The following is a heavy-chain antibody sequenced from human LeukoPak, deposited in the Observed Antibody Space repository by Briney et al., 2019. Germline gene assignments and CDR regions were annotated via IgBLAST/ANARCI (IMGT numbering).Heavy chain of an antibody. CDR3: ARGGDYGDYRNWHLDL. CDR1: GGSFNTFV. Sequence: ASVKVSCKASGGSFNTFVVSWVRQAPGRGLEWMGRIIPALPLTNYAQKSQGRLTITADKSTNTAYMKLNSLRSEDTAIYYCARGGDYGDYRNWHLDLWGRGTLVLVSS. D-gene: IGHD4-17*01. CDR2: IIPALPLT. V-gene: IGHV1-69*04. J-gene: IGHJ2*01.